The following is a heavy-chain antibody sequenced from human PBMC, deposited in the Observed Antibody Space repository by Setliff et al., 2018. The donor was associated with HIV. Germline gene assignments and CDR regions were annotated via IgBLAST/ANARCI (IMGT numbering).Heavy chain of an antibody. J-gene: IGHJ4*02. V-gene: IGHV3-23*01. CDR2: IRGSDVST. Sequence: GGSLRLSCAASGFTFSSYAMSWVRQAPGKGLEWVSGIRGSDVSTYYADSVRGRFTISRDNSKNTLNLQMNSLRAEDTAVYYCASGYSSSSPRRDYWGQGTLVTVSS. CDR1: GFTFSSYA. CDR3: ASGYSSSSPRRDY. D-gene: IGHD6-6*01.